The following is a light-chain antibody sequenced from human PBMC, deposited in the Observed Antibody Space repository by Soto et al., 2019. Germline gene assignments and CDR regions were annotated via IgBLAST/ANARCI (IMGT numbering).Light chain of an antibody. CDR1: QSLRSSY. CDR3: QQHGTSPYT. Sequence: PGERATLSCWASQSLRSSYLAWYQRKPGQAPRLLTFGASRRATGIPDRFNGSGSGTDFILTISRLESEDVAVYYCQQHGTSPYTFGQGTVLEIK. J-gene: IGKJ2*01. CDR2: GAS. V-gene: IGKV3-20*01.